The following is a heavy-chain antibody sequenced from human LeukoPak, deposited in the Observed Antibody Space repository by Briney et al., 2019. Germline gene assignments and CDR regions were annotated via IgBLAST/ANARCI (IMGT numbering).Heavy chain of an antibody. CDR1: GFTFSSYG. J-gene: IGHJ6*03. CDR2: ISYGGSNK. V-gene: IGHV3-30*18. Sequence: GGSLRLSCAASGFTFSSYGMHWVRQAPGKGLEWVAVISYGGSNKYYADSVKGRFTISRDNSKNTLYLQMNSLRAEDTAVYYCAKDHSSWYLFGSVYYYYMDVWGKGTTVTVSS. CDR3: AKDHSSWYLFGSVYYYYMDV. D-gene: IGHD6-13*01.